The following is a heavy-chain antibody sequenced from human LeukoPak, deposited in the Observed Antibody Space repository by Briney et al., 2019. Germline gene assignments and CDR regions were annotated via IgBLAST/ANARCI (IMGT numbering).Heavy chain of an antibody. CDR1: GGTFSSYA. D-gene: IGHD6-6*01. J-gene: IGHJ4*02. CDR2: IIPIFGTA. Sequence: SVKVSCKASGGTFSSYAISWVRQAPGQGLEWMGGIIPIFGTANYAQKFQGRVTITTDESTSTAYMELSSLRSEDTAVYYCARTTEYSSSFFDYWGQGTLVTVSS. CDR3: ARTTEYSSSFFDY. V-gene: IGHV1-69*05.